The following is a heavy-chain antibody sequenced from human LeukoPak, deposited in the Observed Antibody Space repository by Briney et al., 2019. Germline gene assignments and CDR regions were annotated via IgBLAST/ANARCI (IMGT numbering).Heavy chain of an antibody. CDR3: AREGQGWFGDTLGAFDI. CDR1: GFTFSSYE. D-gene: IGHD3-10*01. J-gene: IGHJ3*02. Sequence: GGSLRLSCAASGFTFSSYEMNWVRQAPGKGLEWVSYISSSGSTIYYADSVKGRFTISRDNAKNSLYLQINSLRAEDTAVYYCAREGQGWFGDTLGAFDIWGQGTMVTVSS. CDR2: ISSSGSTI. V-gene: IGHV3-48*03.